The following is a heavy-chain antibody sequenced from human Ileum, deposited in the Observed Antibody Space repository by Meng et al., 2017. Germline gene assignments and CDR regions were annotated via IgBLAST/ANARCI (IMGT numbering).Heavy chain of an antibody. CDR1: GFTFSSYW. Sequence: GESLKISCAASGFTFSSYWMSWVRQAPGKGLEWVANIKQDGREKYYVDSVKGRFTISRANAKNSLYLQMNSLRAEDTAVSYCARGHYYGSGTEDAFDIWGQGTMVTVSS. CDR2: IKQDGREK. CDR3: ARGHYYGSGTEDAFDI. J-gene: IGHJ3*02. D-gene: IGHD3-10*01. V-gene: IGHV3-7*01.